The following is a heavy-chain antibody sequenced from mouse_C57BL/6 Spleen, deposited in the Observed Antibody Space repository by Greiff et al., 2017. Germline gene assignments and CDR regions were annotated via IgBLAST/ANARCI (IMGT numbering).Heavy chain of an antibody. CDR2: IDPSDSYT. D-gene: IGHD1-1*01. J-gene: IGHJ1*03. Sequence: QVQLQQSGAELVKPGASVKLSCKASGYTFTSYWMQWVNQRPGQGLEWIGEIDPSDSYTNYKQKFKGKATLTVDTSSSTAYLRLSSLTSEDSAVYYCARSYYYGSSYWYFDVWGTGTTVTVSS. CDR3: ARSYYYGSSYWYFDV. CDR1: GYTFTSYW. V-gene: IGHV1-50*01.